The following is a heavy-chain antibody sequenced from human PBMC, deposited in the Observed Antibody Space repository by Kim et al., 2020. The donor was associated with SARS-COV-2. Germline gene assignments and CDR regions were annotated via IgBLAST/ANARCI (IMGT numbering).Heavy chain of an antibody. J-gene: IGHJ6*02. CDR1: GFSISSYG. V-gene: IGHV3-33*08. CDR3: ARDKEGGYYDTIGYYDKYYFGLDV. Sequence: GGSLRLSCAASGFSISSYGMHWVRQAPGKGLEWVAVIWFDGDKKYYADSVKGRFTISRDNPKNTAYLQMNSLRAEDTALYYCARDKEGGYYDTIGYYDKYYFGLDVWGHGTAVTVSS. D-gene: IGHD3-22*01. CDR2: IWFDGDKK.